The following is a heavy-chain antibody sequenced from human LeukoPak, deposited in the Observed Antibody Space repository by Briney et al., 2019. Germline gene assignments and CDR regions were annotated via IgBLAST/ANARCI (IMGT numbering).Heavy chain of an antibody. Sequence: ASVKVSCKASGYTFTSYYMHWVRQAPGQGLEWMGIINPSGGSTSYAQKFQGRVTITADESTSTAYMELSSLRSEDTAVYYCASSTGDIRYYYYYGMDVWGQGTTVTVSS. CDR1: GYTFTSYY. CDR3: ASSTGDIRYYYYYGMDV. D-gene: IGHD7-27*01. J-gene: IGHJ6*02. V-gene: IGHV1-46*01. CDR2: INPSGGST.